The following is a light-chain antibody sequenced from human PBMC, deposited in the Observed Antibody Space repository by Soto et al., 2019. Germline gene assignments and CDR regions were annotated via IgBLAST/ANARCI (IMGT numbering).Light chain of an antibody. V-gene: IGKV1-39*01. J-gene: IGKJ1*01. CDR1: ENIASY. CDR2: AAS. Sequence: DIQMTQSPSSLSASVGDRVTITCRASENIASYLNWYQQKPGKAPTLLVYAASSLESGAPPRFSGTVSGTHFTLTITSLQPDDLATYFCQQSYSTPWTFGQGTKVEL. CDR3: QQSYSTPWT.